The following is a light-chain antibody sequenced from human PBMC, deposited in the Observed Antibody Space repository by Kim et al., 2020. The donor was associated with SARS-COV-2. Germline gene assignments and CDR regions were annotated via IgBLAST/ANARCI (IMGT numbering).Light chain of an antibody. CDR2: LNSDGSH. CDR3: QTWVTGIQV. Sequence: QPVLTQSPSASASLGASVKLTCTLSSGHSSYAIAWHQQQPEKGPRYLMKLNSDGSHSKGDGIPDRFSGSSSGAERYLTISSLQSEDEADYYCQTWVTGIQVFGTGTQLTVL. J-gene: IGLJ1*01. V-gene: IGLV4-69*01. CDR1: SGHSSYA.